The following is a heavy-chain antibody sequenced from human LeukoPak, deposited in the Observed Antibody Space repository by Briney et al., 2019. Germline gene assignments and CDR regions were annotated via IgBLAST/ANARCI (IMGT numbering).Heavy chain of an antibody. Sequence: ASVKVSCKASGYTFTGYDMHWVRQAPGQGREWMGWTNPNSGGTNYAQKSQGRDTMTRDTSISTAYMELSRLRSDDTAVYYCASEALGATDYWGQGTLVTVSS. V-gene: IGHV1-2*02. CDR3: ASEALGATDY. D-gene: IGHD1-26*01. J-gene: IGHJ4*02. CDR1: GYTFTGYD. CDR2: TNPNSGGT.